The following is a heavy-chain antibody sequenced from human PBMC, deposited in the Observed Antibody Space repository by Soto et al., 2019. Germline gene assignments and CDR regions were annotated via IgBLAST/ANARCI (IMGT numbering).Heavy chain of an antibody. D-gene: IGHD3-10*01. CDR3: ARQPATTYGSAGPPDV. V-gene: IGHV4-4*02. CDR1: GGSISRTNW. CDR2: IHHSGST. Sequence: PSETLSLTCAVSGGSISRTNWWSWVRQPPGKGLEWIGEIHHSGSTNYKPSLKSRVTISVDTSKNQFSLKLSSVTAADTAVYYCARQPATTYGSAGPPDVWGQGTTVTVSS. J-gene: IGHJ6*02.